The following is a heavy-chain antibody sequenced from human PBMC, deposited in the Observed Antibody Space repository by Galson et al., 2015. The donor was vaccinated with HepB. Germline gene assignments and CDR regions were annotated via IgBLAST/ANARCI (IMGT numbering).Heavy chain of an antibody. D-gene: IGHD2-2*01. CDR1: GFTFSSYA. CDR3: ARDLGSTSL. Sequence: SLRLSCAASGFTFSSYAMHWVRQAPGKGLEWVAVISYDGSNEYYADSVKGRFTISRDNSKNTLYLQMNSLRAEDTAVYYCARDLGSTSLWGQGTLVTVSS. CDR2: ISYDGSNE. V-gene: IGHV3-30-3*01. J-gene: IGHJ4*02.